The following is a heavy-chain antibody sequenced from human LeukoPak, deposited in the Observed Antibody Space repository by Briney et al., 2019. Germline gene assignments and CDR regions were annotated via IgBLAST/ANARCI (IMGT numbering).Heavy chain of an antibody. CDR2: IFPGDSDT. V-gene: IGHV5-51*01. CDR1: GYSFTTYW. D-gene: IGHD3-22*01. CDR3: ARDSYDSSGFYPGSRWFDP. J-gene: IGHJ5*02. Sequence: GESLKISCKGSGYSFTTYWIGWVRQMPGKGLEWMGIIFPGDSDTTYSPSFEGQVTISADKSVSTAYLQWRSLKASDTAMYYCARDSYDSSGFYPGSRWFDPWGQGTLVTVSS.